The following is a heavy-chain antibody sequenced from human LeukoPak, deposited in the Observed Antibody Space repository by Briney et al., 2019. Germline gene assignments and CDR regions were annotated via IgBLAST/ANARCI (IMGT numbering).Heavy chain of an antibody. J-gene: IGHJ4*02. V-gene: IGHV4-59*01. CDR2: IYYSGST. Sequence: SETLSLTCTVSGGSISSYYWSWIRQPPGKGLEWIGYIYYSGSTNYNPSLKSRVTISVDTSKNQFSLKLSSVTAADTAVYYCARTTRGDSGYGDWGQGTLVTVSS. D-gene: IGHD5-12*01. CDR1: GGSISSYY. CDR3: ARTTRGDSGYGD.